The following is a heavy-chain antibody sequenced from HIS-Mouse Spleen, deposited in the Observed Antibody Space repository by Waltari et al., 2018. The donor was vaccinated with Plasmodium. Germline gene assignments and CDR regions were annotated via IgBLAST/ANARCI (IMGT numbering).Heavy chain of an antibody. V-gene: IGHV4-39*07. D-gene: IGHD2-2*01. CDR1: GGSISSSSYY. Sequence: QLQLQESGPGLVKPSETLSPTCTVSGGSISSSSYYWGCIRQPPGKGLEWIGSIYYSGVTYYNPSLKSRVTISVDTSKNQFSLKLSSVTAADTAVYYCARGHCSSTSCYPNWFDPWGQGTLVTVSS. CDR2: IYYSGVT. CDR3: ARGHCSSTSCYPNWFDP. J-gene: IGHJ5*02.